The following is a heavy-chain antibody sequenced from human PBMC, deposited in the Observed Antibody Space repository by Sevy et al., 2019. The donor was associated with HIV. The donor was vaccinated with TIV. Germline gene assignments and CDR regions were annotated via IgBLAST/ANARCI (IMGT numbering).Heavy chain of an antibody. J-gene: IGHJ6*02. CDR1: GFTFRSYW. V-gene: IGHV3-7*03. D-gene: IGHD2-2*01. Sequence: GGSLRLSCAVSGFTFRSYWMSWVRQAPGKGLEWVAHIQVDGSEKYHVDSVKGRFTISRDNAKNSLFLQMNSLRVVDTAVYYCARDCSSTSCRWGLDVWGQGTAVTVSS. CDR2: IQVDGSEK. CDR3: ARDCSSTSCRWGLDV.